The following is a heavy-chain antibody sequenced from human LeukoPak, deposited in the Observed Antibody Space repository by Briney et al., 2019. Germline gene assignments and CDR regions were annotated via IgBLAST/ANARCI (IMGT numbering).Heavy chain of an antibody. D-gene: IGHD2-15*01. J-gene: IGHJ4*02. CDR2: ISYDGNIE. CDR3: ARGRPTGASRVFVVQ. Sequence: PGKSLRLSCEASGFTFRSFAMNWVRQAPGKGLESVALISYDGNIEYYADSVKGRFTISRDNAKSSLYLLMNSLRVDDTGVYYCARGRPTGASRVFVVQWGQGTLVTVSS. CDR1: GFTFRSFA. V-gene: IGHV3-30*04.